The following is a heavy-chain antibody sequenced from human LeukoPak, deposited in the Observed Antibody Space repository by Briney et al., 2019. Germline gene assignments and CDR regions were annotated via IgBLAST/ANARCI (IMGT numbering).Heavy chain of an antibody. Sequence: GGSLRLSCAASGFTFSSYGMHWVRQAPGKGLEWVAVIWYDGSNKYYADSVKGRFTISRDNSKNTLYLQMNSLRAEDTAVYYCAKERDYDSSGYSGRGYYLDYWGQGTLVTVSS. CDR3: AKERDYDSSGYSGRGYYLDY. CDR1: GFTFSSYG. D-gene: IGHD3-22*01. CDR2: IWYDGSNK. J-gene: IGHJ4*02. V-gene: IGHV3-33*06.